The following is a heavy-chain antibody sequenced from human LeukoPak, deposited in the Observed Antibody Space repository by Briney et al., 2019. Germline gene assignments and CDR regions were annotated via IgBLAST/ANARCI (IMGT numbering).Heavy chain of an antibody. CDR2: IIPIFGTA. J-gene: IGHJ4*02. CDR3: ARDTAMVEGYFDY. CDR1: GYTFTGYY. Sequence: EASVKVSCKASGYTFTGYYMHWVRQAPGQGLEWMGGIIPIFGTANYAQKFQGRVTITADESTSTAYMELSSLRSEDTAVYYCARDTAMVEGYFDYWGQGTLVTVSS. V-gene: IGHV1-69*13. D-gene: IGHD5-18*01.